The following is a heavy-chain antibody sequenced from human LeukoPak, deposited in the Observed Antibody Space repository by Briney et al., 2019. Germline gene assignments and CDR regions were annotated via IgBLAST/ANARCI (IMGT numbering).Heavy chain of an antibody. D-gene: IGHD2-2*01. CDR1: GFTFSSYW. CDR3: ARADIVVAPAAYHYYYYYGMDV. CDR2: IKQDGSEK. V-gene: IGHV3-7*01. Sequence: GGSLRLSCAASGFTFSSYWMSWVRQAPGKGLEWVANIKQDGSEKYYVDSVKGRFTISRDNAKNSLYLQMNGLRAEDTAVYYCARADIVVAPAAYHYYYYYGMDVWGQGTTVTVSS. J-gene: IGHJ6*02.